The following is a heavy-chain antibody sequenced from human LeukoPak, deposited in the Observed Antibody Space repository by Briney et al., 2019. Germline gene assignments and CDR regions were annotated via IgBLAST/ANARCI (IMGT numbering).Heavy chain of an antibody. V-gene: IGHV5-51*01. CDR2: IYPGDSDT. CDR3: VRLSVGYEYYGSERNTEFGY. J-gene: IGHJ4*02. Sequence: GESLKISCKGSGYSFTSYWIGWVRQMPGKGLEWMGIIYPGDSDTRYSPSFQGQVTISADKSISTAYLQWSSLKASDTAMYCCVRLSVGYEYYGSERNTEFGYWGQGTLVTVSS. D-gene: IGHD3-10*01. CDR1: GYSFTSYW.